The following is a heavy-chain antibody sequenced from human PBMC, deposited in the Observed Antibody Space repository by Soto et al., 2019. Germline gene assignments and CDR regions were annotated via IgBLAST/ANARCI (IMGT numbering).Heavy chain of an antibody. V-gene: IGHV3-30-3*01. J-gene: IGHJ4*02. Sequence: HPGGSLRLSCAASGFTFSSYAMHWVRQAPGKGLEWVAVISYDGSNKYYADSVKGRFTISRDNSKNTLYLQMNSLRAEDTAVYYCARANGDSVLDYWGQGTLVTVSS. CDR3: ARANGDSVLDY. D-gene: IGHD4-17*01. CDR1: GFTFSSYA. CDR2: ISYDGSNK.